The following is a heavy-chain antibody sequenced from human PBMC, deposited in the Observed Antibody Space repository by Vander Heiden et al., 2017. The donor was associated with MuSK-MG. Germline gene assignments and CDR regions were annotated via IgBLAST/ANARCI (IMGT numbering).Heavy chain of an antibody. V-gene: IGHV3-30*04. Sequence: QVQLVESGGGVVQPGRSLRLSCAASGFTFSSYAMHGVRQAPGKGLEWVAVISYDGSNKYYADSVKGRFTISRDNSKNTLYLQMNSLRAEDTAVNYCARLYSSSWYPYYYYYYGMDVWGQGTTVTVSS. CDR1: GFTFSSYA. J-gene: IGHJ6*02. CDR3: ARLYSSSWYPYYYYYYGMDV. D-gene: IGHD6-13*01. CDR2: ISYDGSNK.